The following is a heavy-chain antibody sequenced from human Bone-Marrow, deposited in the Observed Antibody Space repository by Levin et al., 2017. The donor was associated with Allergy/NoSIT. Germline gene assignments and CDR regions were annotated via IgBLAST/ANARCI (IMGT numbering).Heavy chain of an antibody. D-gene: IGHD3-22*01. CDR1: GFTFTGYY. V-gene: IGHV1-2*02. J-gene: IGHJ3*02. CDR2: INPNSGGT. Sequence: GASVKVSCKASGFTFTGYYMYWVRQAPGQGLEWMGWINPNSGGTNYAQKFQGRVTMTRDTSIRTAYMELSRLRSDDTAVYYCASGYYDSSDYCRPAVLAFDIWGQGTMVTVSS. CDR3: ASGYYDSSDYCRPAVLAFDI.